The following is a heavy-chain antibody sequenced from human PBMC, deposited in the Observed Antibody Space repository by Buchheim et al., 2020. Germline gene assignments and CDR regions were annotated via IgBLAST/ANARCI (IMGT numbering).Heavy chain of an antibody. D-gene: IGHD4/OR15-4a*01. CDR1: GGSISSYY. J-gene: IGHJ5*02. V-gene: IGHV4-59*01. CDR2: IYYSGST. CDR3: ARDQNTADYAYNHWFDP. Sequence: QVQLQESGPGLVKPSETLSLTCTVSGGSISSYYWSWIRQPPGKGLEWIGYIYYSGSTNYNPSLKSRVTISVDTSKNQFSLKLSSVTAADTAVYYCARDQNTADYAYNHWFDPWGQRTL.